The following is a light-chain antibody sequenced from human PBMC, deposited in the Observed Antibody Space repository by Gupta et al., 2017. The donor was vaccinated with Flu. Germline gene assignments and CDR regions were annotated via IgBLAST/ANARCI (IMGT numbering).Light chain of an antibody. CDR2: DAS. CDR3: QQRSNWPST. Sequence: IVLTQSTATLSLSPGERATLSCRASQSVSSYLAWYQQKPGQAPRLLIYDASNRATGIPARFSGSGSGTDFTLTISSLEPEDFAVYYCQQRSNWPSTFGQGTKVEIK. J-gene: IGKJ1*01. CDR1: QSVSSY. V-gene: IGKV3-11*01.